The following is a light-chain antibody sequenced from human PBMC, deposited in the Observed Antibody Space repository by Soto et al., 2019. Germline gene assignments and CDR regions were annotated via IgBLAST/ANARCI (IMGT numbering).Light chain of an antibody. CDR1: NIGSKS. CDR3: CSYVGSYTFEGV. J-gene: IGLJ2*01. V-gene: IGLV3-21*02. Sequence: SYELTQPPSVSVAPGQTARITCGGNNIGSKSVHWYQQKPGQAPVLVVYDDSDRPSGIPERFSGSKSGNTASLSISGLQAEDEADYYCCSYVGSYTFEGVFGGGTKLTVL. CDR2: DDS.